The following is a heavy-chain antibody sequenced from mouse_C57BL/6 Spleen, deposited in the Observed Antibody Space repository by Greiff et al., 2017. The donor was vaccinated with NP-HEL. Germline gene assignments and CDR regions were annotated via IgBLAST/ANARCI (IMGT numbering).Heavy chain of an antibody. CDR2: IDPENGDT. Sequence: EVQLQQSGAELVRPGASVKLSCTASGFNIKDDYMHWVKQRPEQGLEWIGWIDPENGDTEYASKFQGKATITADTSSNTAYLQLSSLTSEDTAVYYCTTGELRLGTYWGQGTLVTVSA. V-gene: IGHV14-4*01. J-gene: IGHJ3*01. D-gene: IGHD3-2*02. CDR3: TTGELRLGTY. CDR1: GFNIKDDY.